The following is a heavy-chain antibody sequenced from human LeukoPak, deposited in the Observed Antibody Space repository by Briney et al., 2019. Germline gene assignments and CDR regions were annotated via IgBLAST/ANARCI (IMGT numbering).Heavy chain of an antibody. J-gene: IGHJ6*03. CDR2: IKEDGSEK. CDR3: ARVDGRGDSSGYYWGTYYYYMDV. Sequence: PGGSLRLSCAASGFIFSSYWMAWVRQAPGKGLEWVANIKEDGSEKNYVDSVKGRFTISRDNAKNSLYLQMNSLRAEDTALYHCARVDGRGDSSGYYWGTYYYYMDVWGKGTTVTISS. D-gene: IGHD3-22*01. CDR1: GFIFSSYW. V-gene: IGHV3-7*03.